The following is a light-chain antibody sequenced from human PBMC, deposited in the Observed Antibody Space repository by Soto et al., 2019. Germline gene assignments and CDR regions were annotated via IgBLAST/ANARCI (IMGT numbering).Light chain of an antibody. CDR2: EVS. J-gene: IGLJ1*01. CDR3: SSYTSSSLYV. V-gene: IGLV2-14*01. CDR1: SSDVGGYNY. Sequence: QSVLTQPASVSGSPGQSITISCTGTSSDVGGYNYVSWYQQHPGKAPKLMIYEVSNRPSGVSNRFSGSKSGNTASLTISGLQAEDEVDYYCSSYTSSSLYVFXTGTKVTVL.